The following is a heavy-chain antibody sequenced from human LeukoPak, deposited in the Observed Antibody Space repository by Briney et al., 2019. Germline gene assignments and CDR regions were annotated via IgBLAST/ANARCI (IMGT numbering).Heavy chain of an antibody. J-gene: IGHJ2*01. CDR3: ARSITGTIRNWYFGL. D-gene: IGHD1-7*01. V-gene: IGHV4-59*12. Sequence: SETLSLTCTVSGGSISSYYWSWIRQPPGKGLEWIGYIYYSGSTNYNPSLKSRVTISVDTSKNQFSLQLNSVTPEDTAIYYCARSITGTIRNWYFGLWGRGTLVTVSS. CDR2: IYYSGST. CDR1: GGSISSYY.